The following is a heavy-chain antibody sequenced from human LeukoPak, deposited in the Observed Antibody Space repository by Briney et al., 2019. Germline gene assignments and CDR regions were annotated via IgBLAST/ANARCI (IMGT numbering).Heavy chain of an antibody. CDR1: GFTFSNYA. CDR3: AKGRSSGNHLFDY. V-gene: IGHV3-23*01. Sequence: PGGSLRLSCAASGFTFSNYAMNWVRQAPGKGLEWVSLINTSGGTTYYADSVKGRFTISRDNSKNTLYLQMNSLRAEDTAVYYCAKGRSSGNHLFDYWGQGTLVTVSS. D-gene: IGHD1-26*01. J-gene: IGHJ4*02. CDR2: INTSGGTT.